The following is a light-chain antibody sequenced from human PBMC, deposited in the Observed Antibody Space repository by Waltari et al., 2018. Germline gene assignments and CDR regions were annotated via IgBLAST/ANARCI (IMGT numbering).Light chain of an antibody. CDR3: QQRSNWPPL. V-gene: IGKV3-11*01. J-gene: IGKJ5*01. CDR1: QVVSNS. CDR2: DAS. Sequence: SCRASQVVSNSLAWYQQNPGQAPRLLIYDASNRATGIPARFSGSGSGTDFTLTISSLEPEDFAVYYCQQRSNWPPLFGQGTRLEIK.